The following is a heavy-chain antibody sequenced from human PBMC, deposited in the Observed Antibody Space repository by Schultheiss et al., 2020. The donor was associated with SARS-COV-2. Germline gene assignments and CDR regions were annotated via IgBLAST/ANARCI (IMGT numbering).Heavy chain of an antibody. V-gene: IGHV1-69*06. J-gene: IGHJ4*02. CDR3: ARVNLGYCSGGSCYYFDY. CDR2: IIPIFGTA. CDR1: GYSFTSYY. Sequence: SVKVSCKASGYSFTSYYIHWVRQAPGQGLEWMGGIIPIFGTANYAQKFQGRVTITADKSTSTAYMELSSLRSEDTAVYYCARVNLGYCSGGSCYYFDYWGQGTLVTVSS. D-gene: IGHD2-15*01.